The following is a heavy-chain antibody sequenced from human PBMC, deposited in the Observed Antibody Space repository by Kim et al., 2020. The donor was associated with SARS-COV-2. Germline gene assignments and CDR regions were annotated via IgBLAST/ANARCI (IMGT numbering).Heavy chain of an antibody. J-gene: IGHJ5*01. CDR3: ARLLVVYEGGFDP. Sequence: GGSLRLSCAASGFTFSSYSMNWVRQAPGKGLEWVSSISSSSSYIYYAGSVKGRFTISRDNAKNSLYLQMNSLRAEDTAVYYCARLLVVYEGGFDPWGQGTLVTVSS. CDR1: GFTFSSYS. V-gene: IGHV3-21*01. D-gene: IGHD2-8*02. CDR2: ISSSSSYI.